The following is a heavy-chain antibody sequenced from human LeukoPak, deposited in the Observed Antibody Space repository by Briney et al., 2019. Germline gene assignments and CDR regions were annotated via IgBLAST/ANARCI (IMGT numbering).Heavy chain of an antibody. V-gene: IGHV1-18*01. Sequence: ASVKVSCKASGYTFTSYGISWVRQAPGQGLEWMGWISAYNGNTNYAQKLQGRVTMTTDTSTGTAYMELRSLRSDDTAVYYCARELTTYYDFWSGYYRGPSYFDYWGQGTLVTVSS. D-gene: IGHD3-3*01. J-gene: IGHJ4*02. CDR1: GYTFTSYG. CDR3: ARELTTYYDFWSGYYRGPSYFDY. CDR2: ISAYNGNT.